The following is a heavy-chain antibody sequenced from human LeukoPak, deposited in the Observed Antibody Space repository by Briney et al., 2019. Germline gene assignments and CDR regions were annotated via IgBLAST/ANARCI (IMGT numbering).Heavy chain of an antibody. J-gene: IGHJ5*02. CDR2: IYYSGST. D-gene: IGHD4-17*01. Sequence: ASETLSLTCTVSGVSSRIRFYFWAWIRQPPGKGLEWIASIYYSGSTYYNPSLKSRVTISVDTSQNQFSLKLSSVTAADTAVYYCARHSPSSTVTDWFDPWGQGTLVTVSS. CDR1: GVSSRIRFYF. CDR3: ARHSPSSTVTDWFDP. V-gene: IGHV4-39*01.